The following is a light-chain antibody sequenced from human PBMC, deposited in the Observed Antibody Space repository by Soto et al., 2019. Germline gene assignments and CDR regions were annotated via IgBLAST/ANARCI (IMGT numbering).Light chain of an antibody. Sequence: ALTQPASVSGSPGQSITISCTGTSSDVGGYNYVSWYQQHPGKAPKLMIYEVSNRPSEVSGRFSGSKSGSTASLTISGLQAEDEADYYCSSYTSSSTFYVFGTGTKVTVL. CDR3: SSYTSSSTFYV. J-gene: IGLJ1*01. CDR1: SSDVGGYNY. CDR2: EVS. V-gene: IGLV2-14*01.